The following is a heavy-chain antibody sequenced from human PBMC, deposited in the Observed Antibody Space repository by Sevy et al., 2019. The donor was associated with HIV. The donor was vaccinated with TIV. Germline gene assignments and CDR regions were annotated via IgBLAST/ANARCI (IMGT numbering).Heavy chain of an antibody. Sequence: GGSLRLSCVGSGFIFDDYGMHWFRQAPGKGLEWVALISQDGGKKFYADSVKGRFTISRDNFTNTLYLQMNTLRRDDTAAYFCTKDPPVYGDFPYGMDVWGQGTTVTVSS. J-gene: IGHJ6*02. CDR3: TKDPPVYGDFPYGMDV. CDR1: GFIFDDYG. V-gene: IGHV3-30*18. D-gene: IGHD4-17*01. CDR2: ISQDGGKK.